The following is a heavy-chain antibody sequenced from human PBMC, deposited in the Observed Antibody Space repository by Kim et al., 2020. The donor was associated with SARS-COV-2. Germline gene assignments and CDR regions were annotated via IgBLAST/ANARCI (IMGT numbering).Heavy chain of an antibody. V-gene: IGHV3-13*04. J-gene: IGHJ5*02. CDR3: VRGASNGFDP. CDR2: IGTGGGI. D-gene: IGHD3-10*01. CDR1: GFTFSNYD. Sequence: GGSLRLSCAASGFTFSNYDMHWVRQARGKGLEWVSGIGTGGGIFYLDSVKGRFTMSRENVKNSLYLQLNDLRAGDTAIYYCVRGASNGFDPWGQVTLVTVSS.